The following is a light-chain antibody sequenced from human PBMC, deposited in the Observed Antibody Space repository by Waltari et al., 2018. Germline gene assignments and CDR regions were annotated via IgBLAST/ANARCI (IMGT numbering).Light chain of an antibody. V-gene: IGKV4-1*01. CDR1: SVLYSSNNKNY. CDR3: QQYYSTPYT. Sequence: SVLYSSNNKNYLAWYQQKPGQPPKLLIYWASTRESGVPDRFSGSGSGTDVTLTISSLQAEDVAVYYCQQYYSTPYTFGQGTKLEIK. J-gene: IGKJ2*01. CDR2: WAS.